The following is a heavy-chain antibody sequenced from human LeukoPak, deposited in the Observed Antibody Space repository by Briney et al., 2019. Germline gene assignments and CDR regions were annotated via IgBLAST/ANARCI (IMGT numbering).Heavy chain of an antibody. CDR2: ISGSGGST. D-gene: IGHD3-10*01. Sequence: GGSLRLSCAASGFTFSSYGMSWVRQAPGKGLEWASAISGSGGSTYYADSVKGRFTISRDNSKNTLYLQMNSLRAEDTAVYYCAKSIVQTGMVRGVIGYWGQGTLVTVSS. CDR1: GFTFSSYG. CDR3: AKSIVQTGMVRGVIGY. V-gene: IGHV3-23*01. J-gene: IGHJ4*02.